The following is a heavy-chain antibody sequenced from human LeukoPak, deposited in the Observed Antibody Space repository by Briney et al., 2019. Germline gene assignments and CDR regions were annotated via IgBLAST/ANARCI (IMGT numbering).Heavy chain of an antibody. CDR3: ARDSYCGGDCYPYYFDY. D-gene: IGHD2-21*02. Sequence: GGSLRLSCAASGFTFDDYGMSWVRQAPGKGLEWVSGINWNGGSTGYADSVKGRFTISRDNAKNSLYLQMNSLRAEDTAVYYCARDSYCGGDCYPYYFDYWGQGTLVTVSS. J-gene: IGHJ4*02. CDR1: GFTFDDYG. CDR2: INWNGGST. V-gene: IGHV3-20*04.